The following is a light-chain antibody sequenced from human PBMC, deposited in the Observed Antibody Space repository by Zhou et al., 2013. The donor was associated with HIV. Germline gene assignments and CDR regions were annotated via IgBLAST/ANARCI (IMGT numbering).Light chain of an antibody. Sequence: DIQMTQSPSSLSASVGDRVTITCRASQGISNYLAWYQQKPGKVPQLLIYAGSTLQSGVPSRFSGSGSGTDFTLTISSLQPEDFATYYCQQSYSMVTFGPGTKVNIK. CDR2: AGS. CDR3: QQSYSMVT. V-gene: IGKV1-27*01. CDR1: QGISNY. J-gene: IGKJ3*01.